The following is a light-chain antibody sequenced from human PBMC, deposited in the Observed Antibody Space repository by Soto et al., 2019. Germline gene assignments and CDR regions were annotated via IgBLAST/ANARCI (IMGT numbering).Light chain of an antibody. V-gene: IGKV3-20*01. J-gene: IGKJ4*01. CDR3: QQYGSSPPIT. CDR1: QSISSIY. CDR2: GAS. Sequence: IVLTHSPGTLSFSPGEIATLSFRGSQSISSIYFAWYQQKPGQAPRLLISGASSRATGIPDRFSGSGSGTDFTLTISRLEPEDFAVYYCQQYGSSPPITFGGGTKVDIK.